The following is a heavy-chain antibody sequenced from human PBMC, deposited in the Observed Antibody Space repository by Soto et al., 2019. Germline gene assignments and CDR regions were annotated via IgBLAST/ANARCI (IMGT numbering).Heavy chain of an antibody. CDR1: GFIFSSYA. V-gene: IGHV3-21*01. Sequence: PGGSLRLSCAGSGFIFSSYAMNWVRQAPGKGLGWVSSISRSSSYIYYADSVRGRFTISRDNAKNTLHLQMNSLRDEDTAVYYCAKGVGGYYGWFDPWGQGTLVTVSS. CDR3: AKGVGGYYGWFDP. CDR2: ISRSSSYI. D-gene: IGHD3-3*01. J-gene: IGHJ5*02.